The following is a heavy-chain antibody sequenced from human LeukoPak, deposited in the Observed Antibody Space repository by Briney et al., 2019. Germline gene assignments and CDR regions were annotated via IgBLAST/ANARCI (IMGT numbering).Heavy chain of an antibody. D-gene: IGHD2-2*01. V-gene: IGHV3-23*01. CDR2: LSATGDYT. CDR3: AKKPALIKSPFDN. CDR1: GFTIRDYA. Sequence: GGSLRLSCVGSGFTIRDYAMGWVRQAPGKGLEWVSVLSATGDYTEYADSVRGRFTISRDTSQNTLSLQMYSLRAEDTALYYCAKKPALIKSPFDNWGQGTLVTVSS. J-gene: IGHJ4*02.